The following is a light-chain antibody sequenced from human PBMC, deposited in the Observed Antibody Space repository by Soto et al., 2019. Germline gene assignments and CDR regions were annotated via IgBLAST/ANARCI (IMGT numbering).Light chain of an antibody. CDR3: QQYGSSPRT. V-gene: IGKV3-20*01. CDR2: GAS. J-gene: IGKJ1*01. CDR1: QSVTSNY. Sequence: EIVLTQSPGTLSLSPGERATLSCGASQSVTSNYLAWYQQKPGQAPRLLIFGASIRVTGIPDRFIGSGSGTDFTLTISRLEPEDFAVYCCQQYGSSPRTFGQGTKVDIK.